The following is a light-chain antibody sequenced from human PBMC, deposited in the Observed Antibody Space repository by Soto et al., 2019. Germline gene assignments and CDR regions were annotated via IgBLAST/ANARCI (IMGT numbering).Light chain of an antibody. CDR3: NSYTTTSTDA. J-gene: IGLJ1*01. CDR1: STDIGSYNY. CDR2: EVS. V-gene: IGLV2-14*01. Sequence: QSALTQPASVSGSPGQSITISCTGTSTDIGSYNYVSWYQQHPGKAPKLMIYEVSNRPSGVSNRFSGSKSGNTASLTISGLQAEDEADYYCNSYTTTSTDACGNGTKVT.